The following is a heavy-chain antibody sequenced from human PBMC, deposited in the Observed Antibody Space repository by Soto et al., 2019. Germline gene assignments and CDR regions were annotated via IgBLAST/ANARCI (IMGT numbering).Heavy chain of an antibody. CDR2: ISSSSSTI. CDR3: ARGTPDIAVAGPLDY. D-gene: IGHD6-19*01. J-gene: IGHJ4*02. V-gene: IGHV3-48*04. Sequence: GGSLRLSCAASGFTFSSYSMNWVRQAPGKGLEWVSYISSSSSTIYYADSVKGRFTIPRDNAKNSLYLQMNSLRAEDTALYYCARGTPDIAVAGPLDYWGQGTLVTVSS. CDR1: GFTFSSYS.